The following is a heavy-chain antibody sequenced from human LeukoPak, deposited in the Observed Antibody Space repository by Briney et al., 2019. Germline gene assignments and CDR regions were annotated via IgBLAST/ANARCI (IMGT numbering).Heavy chain of an antibody. CDR1: GFTFSSYA. CDR2: ISSNGGSI. D-gene: IGHD1-26*01. J-gene: IGHJ4*02. CDR3: ARGSGSLDY. V-gene: IGHV3-64*01. Sequence: PGGSLRLSCAASGFTFSSYAMHWVRQAPGKGLEYVSAISSNGGSIYYANSVKGRFTISRDNSKNTLYLQMNSLRAEDTAVYYCARGSGSLDYWGQGTLVTVSS.